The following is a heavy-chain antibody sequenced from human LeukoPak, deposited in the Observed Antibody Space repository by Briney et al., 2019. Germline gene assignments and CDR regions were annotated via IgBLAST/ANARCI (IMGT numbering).Heavy chain of an antibody. CDR2: INHSGST. J-gene: IGHJ5*02. Sequence: SETLSLTCAVYGGSFSGYYWSWIRQPPGKGLEWIGEINHSGSTNYNPSLKSRVTISVDTSKNQFSLKLSSVTAADTAVYYCASLGRNSNSSNXFDXWGQGTLVTVS. V-gene: IGHV4-34*01. D-gene: IGHD2/OR15-2a*01. CDR1: GGSFSGYY. CDR3: ASLGRNSNSSNXFDX.